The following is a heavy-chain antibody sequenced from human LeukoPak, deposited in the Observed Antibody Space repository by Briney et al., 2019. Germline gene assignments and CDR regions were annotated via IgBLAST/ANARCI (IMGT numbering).Heavy chain of an antibody. D-gene: IGHD3-22*01. CDR2: INPNNGGT. CDR1: GFTFTNYN. CDR3: ARDERYDSSGYPFYY. J-gene: IGHJ4*02. V-gene: IGHV1-2*02. Sequence: ASVKVSCKSSGFTFTNYNMHWVRQPPGQGLERMGLINPNNGGTNYSHKFQGRVTMTRDTSISTPYMELSRLRSDDTAVYYCARDERYDSSGYPFYYGGQGTLVTVSS.